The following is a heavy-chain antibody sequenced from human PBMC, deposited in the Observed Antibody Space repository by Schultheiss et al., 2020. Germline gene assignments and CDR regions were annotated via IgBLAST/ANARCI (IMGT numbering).Heavy chain of an antibody. Sequence: ASVKVSCKASGHTFTSYYMHWVRQAPGQGLEWMGWINPNSGGTNYAQKLQGRVTMTRDTSINTAYMELSRLRSDDTAIYFCARGPQNNWFDPWGQGTLVTVSS. J-gene: IGHJ5*02. CDR2: INPNSGGT. V-gene: IGHV1-2*02. CDR3: ARGPQNNWFDP. CDR1: GHTFTSYY.